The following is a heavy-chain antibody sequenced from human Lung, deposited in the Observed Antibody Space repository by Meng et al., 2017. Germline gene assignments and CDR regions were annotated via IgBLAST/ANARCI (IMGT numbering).Heavy chain of an antibody. CDR1: GFTFSNAW. V-gene: IGHV3-15*01. J-gene: IGHJ4*01. Sequence: QLVESGGYLVEPGGSLRLSGAAFGFTFSNAWMSWVRQAPGKGLEWVGRIKSKTDGETADYAAPVKGRFTISRDDSQNTLYLQMNSLKTEDTAVYYCQWLSTHPPDQWGQGTLVTVSS. CDR2: IKSKTDGETA. D-gene: IGHD3-22*01. CDR3: QWLSTHPPDQ.